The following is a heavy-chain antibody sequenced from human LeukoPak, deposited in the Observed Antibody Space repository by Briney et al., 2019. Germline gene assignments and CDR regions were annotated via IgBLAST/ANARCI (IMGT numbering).Heavy chain of an antibody. CDR1: GFTFSDYG. V-gene: IGHV3-30*02. Sequence: GGSLRLSCVASGFTFSDYGMHWVRQAPGKGLEWVAFIRNDGSNKYYADSVKGRFTISRDNSKKTLYLLMNSLRVEDTAVHYCVKTFGVVQPPPDYWGQGTLVTVSS. CDR2: IRNDGSNK. CDR3: VKTFGVVQPPPDY. J-gene: IGHJ4*02. D-gene: IGHD3-3*01.